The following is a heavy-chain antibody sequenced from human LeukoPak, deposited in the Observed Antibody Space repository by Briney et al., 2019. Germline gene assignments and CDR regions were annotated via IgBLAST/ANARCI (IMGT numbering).Heavy chain of an antibody. CDR3: ARGGSYSTDGLDY. D-gene: IGHD6-6*01. J-gene: IGHJ4*02. Sequence: ASVKVSCKASGYTFTGYYMHWVRQTPGQGLEWMGWNNAGNGNTKSSQRFQGGVAITRDTSASTAYMELSSLRSEDTAVYYCARGGSYSTDGLDYWGQGTLVTVSS. V-gene: IGHV1-3*01. CDR2: NNAGNGNT. CDR1: GYTFTGYY.